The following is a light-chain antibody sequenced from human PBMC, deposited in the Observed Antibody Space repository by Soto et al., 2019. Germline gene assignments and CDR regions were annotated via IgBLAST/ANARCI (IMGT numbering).Light chain of an antibody. V-gene: IGLV1-44*01. J-gene: IGLJ3*02. CDR3: AIWDDSLNGPV. CDR1: SSNIGSNT. Sequence: QSVLTQPPSASGTPGQRVTISCSGSSSNIGSNTVNWYQQLPGTAPKLLIYSNYQRPSGVPDRFSGSKSGTSASLAISGLQSEDEADYYCAIWDDSLNGPVFGGGTKLTVL. CDR2: SNY.